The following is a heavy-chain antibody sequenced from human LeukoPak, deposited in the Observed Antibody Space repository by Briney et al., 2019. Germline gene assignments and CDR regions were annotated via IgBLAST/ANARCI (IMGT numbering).Heavy chain of an antibody. Sequence: PGRSLRLSCAASGFTFSSYSMNWVRQAPGKGLEWVSSISSSSSYIYYADSVKGRFTISRDNAKNSLYLQMNSLRAEDTAVYYCARGSSSTSYYYYGMDVWGKGTAVTVSS. CDR2: ISSSSSYI. V-gene: IGHV3-21*01. CDR3: ARGSSSTSYYYYGMDV. CDR1: GFTFSSYS. J-gene: IGHJ6*04. D-gene: IGHD2-2*01.